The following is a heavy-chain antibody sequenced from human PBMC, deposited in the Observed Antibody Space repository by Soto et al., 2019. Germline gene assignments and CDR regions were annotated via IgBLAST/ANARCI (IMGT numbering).Heavy chain of an antibody. V-gene: IGHV4-34*01. D-gene: IGHD2-2*01. Sequence: QVQLQQWGAGLLKPSETLSLTCAVYGGSFSGYYWSWIRQPPGKGLEWIGEINHSGSTNYNPSLKSRVTISVDTSKNQFSLKLSSVTAADTAVYYCARYWSSTSLQTTDYYYYGMDVWGQGTTVTVSS. J-gene: IGHJ6*02. CDR3: ARYWSSTSLQTTDYYYYGMDV. CDR2: INHSGST. CDR1: GGSFSGYY.